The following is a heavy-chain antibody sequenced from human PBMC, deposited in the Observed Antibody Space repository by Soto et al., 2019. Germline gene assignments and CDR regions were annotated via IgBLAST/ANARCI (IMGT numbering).Heavy chain of an antibody. V-gene: IGHV3-48*03. CDR3: VRERAGAGKVDYFDK. J-gene: IGHJ4*02. CDR1: GFIFRSNE. D-gene: IGHD1-1*01. CDR2: ISSHGTNI. Sequence: WGSLWLSCAASGFIFRSNEMDWVRQAPGKGLEWVAYISSHGTNIYYADSVKGRFTISRDNANNSLYLQMDSLRAEDTATYYCVRERAGAGKVDYFDKWGQGIPVTVSS.